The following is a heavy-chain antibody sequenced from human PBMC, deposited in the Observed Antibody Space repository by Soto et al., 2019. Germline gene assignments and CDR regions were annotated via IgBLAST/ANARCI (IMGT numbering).Heavy chain of an antibody. D-gene: IGHD6-6*01. J-gene: IGHJ6*02. V-gene: IGHV4-61*01. CDR1: GGSVSSGSYY. CDR3: ARLRIAARPFYYYGMDV. CDR2: IYYGGST. Sequence: SETLSLTCTVSGGSVSSGSYYWSWIRQPPGKGLEWIGYIYYGGSTNYNPSLKSRVTISVDTSKNQFSLKLSSVTAADTAVYYCARLRIAARPFYYYGMDVWGQGTTVTVSS.